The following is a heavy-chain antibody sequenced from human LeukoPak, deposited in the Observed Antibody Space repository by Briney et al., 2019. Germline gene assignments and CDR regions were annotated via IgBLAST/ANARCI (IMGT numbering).Heavy chain of an antibody. CDR1: GGSISSGIYY. V-gene: IGHV4-61*02. CDR2: IYTSGST. CDR3: ASGYYYRQDY. Sequence: SETLSLTCTVSGGSISSGIYYWSWIRQPAGKGLEWIGRIYTSGSTNYNPSLKSRVTISVDTSKNQFSLQLSSVTAADTAVYYCASGYYYRQDYWGQGTLVTVSS. J-gene: IGHJ4*02. D-gene: IGHD3-22*01.